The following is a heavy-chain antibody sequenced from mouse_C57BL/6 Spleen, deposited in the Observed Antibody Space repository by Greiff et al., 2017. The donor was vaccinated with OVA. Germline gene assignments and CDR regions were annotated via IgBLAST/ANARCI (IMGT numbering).Heavy chain of an antibody. D-gene: IGHD2-4*01. CDR3: ARQGDSTMITYRYFDV. J-gene: IGHJ1*03. V-gene: IGHV5-6*01. CDR2: SSSGGSYT. CDR1: GFTFSSYG. Sequence: EVQLVESGGDLVKPGGSLKLSCAASGFTFSSYGMSWVRQTPDKRLEWVATSSSGGSYTYYPDSVKGRFTISRDNAKNTLYLQMSSLKSEDTAMYYCARQGDSTMITYRYFDVWGTGTTVTVSS.